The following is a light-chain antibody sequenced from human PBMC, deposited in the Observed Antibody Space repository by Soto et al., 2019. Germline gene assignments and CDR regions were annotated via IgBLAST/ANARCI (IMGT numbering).Light chain of an antibody. CDR1: QIVNSDY. CDR2: GAS. V-gene: IGKV3-20*01. Sequence: VLTQSPGTLSLSPGERATLSCGASQIVNSDYFAWFQLKPGQAPSLLIYGASRRATGIPDRFSGSGSGTDFTLTINRLEPEDFAMYYCQQYVNSPGTFGQGSRIEIK. CDR3: QQYVNSPGT. J-gene: IGKJ1*01.